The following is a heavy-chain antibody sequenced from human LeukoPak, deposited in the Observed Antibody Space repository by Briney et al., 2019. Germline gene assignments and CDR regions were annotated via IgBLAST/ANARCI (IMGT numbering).Heavy chain of an antibody. CDR3: AREPSGSPADY. D-gene: IGHD1-26*01. J-gene: IGHJ4*02. V-gene: IGHV3-48*03. CDR2: ISSSGSTI. Sequence: TGGSLRLSCAASGFTFSSYEMNWVRQAPGKGLEWVSYISSSGSTIYYADSVKGRFTISRDNAKNSLYLQMNSLRAEDTAVYYCAREPSGSPADYWGQGTLVTVSS. CDR1: GFTFSSYE.